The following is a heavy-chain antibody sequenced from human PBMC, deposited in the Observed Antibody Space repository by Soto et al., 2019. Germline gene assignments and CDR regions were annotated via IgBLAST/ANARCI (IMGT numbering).Heavy chain of an antibody. Sequence: SVKVSCKASGGTFSSYTISWVRQAPGQGLEWMGRIIPILGIANYAQKFQGRVTITADKSTSTAYMELSSLRSEDTAVYYCAREPATAIPSRYYYYGMDVWGQGTTVTVSS. V-gene: IGHV1-69*04. J-gene: IGHJ6*02. CDR2: IIPILGIA. CDR1: GGTFSSYT. CDR3: AREPATAIPSRYYYYGMDV. D-gene: IGHD2-2*02.